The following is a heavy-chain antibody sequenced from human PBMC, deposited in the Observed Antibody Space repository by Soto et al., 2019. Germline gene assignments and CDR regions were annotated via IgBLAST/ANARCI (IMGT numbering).Heavy chain of an antibody. CDR3: ARVSSAWYGDVDS. J-gene: IGHJ4*02. V-gene: IGHV3-66*01. D-gene: IGHD6-19*01. CDR1: GFTVSSNY. CDR2: IYSGGST. Sequence: GVLRLSCAASGFTVSSNYMSWVRQAPGKGLEWVSVIYSGGSTYYADSVKGRFTISRGNSKNTLYLQMNSLRAEDTAVYYCARVSSAWYGDVDSLGQGILVSVSS.